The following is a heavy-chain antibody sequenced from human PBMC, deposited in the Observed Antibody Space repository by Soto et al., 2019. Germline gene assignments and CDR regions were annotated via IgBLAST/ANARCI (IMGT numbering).Heavy chain of an antibody. V-gene: IGHV3-33*08. CDR1: GFTVRNSF. D-gene: IGHD4-17*01. CDR3: ARWGQQTTGWFDP. CDR2: IWYDGSNK. J-gene: IGHJ5*02. Sequence: VQLVETGGGLIQPGGSLSLSCAASGFTVRNSFMSWVRKPPGKGLEWVAVIWYDGSNKYYADSVKGRFTISRDNSKNTLYLQMNSLRAEDTAVYYCARWGQQTTGWFDPWGQGTLVTVSS.